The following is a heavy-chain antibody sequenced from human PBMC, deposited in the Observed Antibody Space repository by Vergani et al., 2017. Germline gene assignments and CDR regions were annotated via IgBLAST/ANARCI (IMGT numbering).Heavy chain of an antibody. CDR3: AKHFRGWGIDY. D-gene: IGHD3-16*01. J-gene: IGHJ4*02. CDR2: IQFDGSNQ. CDR1: GFTLSNYD. V-gene: IGHV3-30*02. Sequence: QVQLVESGGGVVQRGGSLRLSCATSGFTLSNYDMQWIRQGPGEGLEFVAFIQFDGSNQYYADSVKGRFTLSRDFSKNTLYRQMNSLRTDDTATYYCAKHFRGWGIDYWGQGTQVIVSS.